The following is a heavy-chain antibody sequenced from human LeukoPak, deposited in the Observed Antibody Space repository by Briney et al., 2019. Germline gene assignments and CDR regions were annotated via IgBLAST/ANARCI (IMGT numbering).Heavy chain of an antibody. CDR3: ARVTGYMIEDYFDY. D-gene: IGHD3-22*01. J-gene: IGHJ4*02. CDR2: IYYSGST. V-gene: IGHV4-59*01. CDR1: GGSISSYY. Sequence: SETLSLTCTVSGGSISSYYWSWIRQPPGKGLEWIGYIYYSGSTNYNPSLKSRVTISVDTSKDQFSLKLRSVTAADTAVYYCARVTGYMIEDYFDYWGQGTLVTVSS.